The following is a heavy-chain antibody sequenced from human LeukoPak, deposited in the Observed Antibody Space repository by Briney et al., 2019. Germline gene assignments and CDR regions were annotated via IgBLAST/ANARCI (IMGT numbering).Heavy chain of an antibody. D-gene: IGHD3-9*01. Sequence: GESLKISCKGSGYSFTNYWIGWVRQMPGKGLEWMGIIYPGDSDPRYSPSFQGQVTISADRSISTAYLQWSSLKASDTAMYYCARLDILTGSPFDYWGQGTLVTVSS. CDR1: GYSFTNYW. CDR2: IYPGDSDP. V-gene: IGHV5-51*01. J-gene: IGHJ4*02. CDR3: ARLDILTGSPFDY.